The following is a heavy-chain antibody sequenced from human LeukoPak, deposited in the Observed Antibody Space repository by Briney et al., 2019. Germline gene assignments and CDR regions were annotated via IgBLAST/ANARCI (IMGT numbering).Heavy chain of an antibody. Sequence: GGSLRLSCAASGFTFSSYEMNWVRQAPGKGLEWVSYISSSGSTIYYADSVKGRFTISRDNAKNSLYLQMNSLRAEDTAVYYCARGGGDIVAPIWNWARYNWFDPWGQGTLVTVSS. D-gene: IGHD5-12*01. CDR1: GFTFSSYE. J-gene: IGHJ5*02. V-gene: IGHV3-48*03. CDR2: ISSSGSTI. CDR3: ARGGGDIVAPIWNWARYNWFDP.